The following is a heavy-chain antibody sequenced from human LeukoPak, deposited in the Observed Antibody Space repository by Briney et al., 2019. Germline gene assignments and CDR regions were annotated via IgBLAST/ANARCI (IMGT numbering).Heavy chain of an antibody. J-gene: IGHJ5*02. Sequence: SETLSLTCAVSGGSISSDNWWSWVRQPPGKGLEWIGEVCHRGVTNFNPSLKSGVTISVDKSKNHFSLKLRSVTAADTAVYYCASRGPWFDPWGQGTLVTVSS. CDR2: VCHRGVT. CDR3: ASRGPWFDP. V-gene: IGHV4-4*02. CDR1: GGSISSDNW.